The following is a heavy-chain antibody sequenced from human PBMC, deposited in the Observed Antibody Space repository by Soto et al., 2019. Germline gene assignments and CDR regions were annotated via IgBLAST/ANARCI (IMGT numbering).Heavy chain of an antibody. V-gene: IGHV4-59*01. CDR2: IYYSGTT. CDR1: GGSISSYY. CDR3: AGGGATGGHADS. D-gene: IGHD5-12*01. J-gene: IGHJ5*01. Sequence: QVQLQESGPGLVKPSETLSLTCTVSGGSISSYYWSWIRQPPGKGLEWIGYIYYSGTTNYNPSLISRVTISVATCKNQFSLKLSSVTAADTAVYCCAGGGATGGHADSWGQGTLVTVSS.